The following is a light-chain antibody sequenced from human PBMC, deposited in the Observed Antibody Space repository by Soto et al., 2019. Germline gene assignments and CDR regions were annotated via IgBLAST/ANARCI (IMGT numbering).Light chain of an antibody. Sequence: EIVMTQSPAPLSVSPGETATLSCRASQSVNSNLDWYQQKPGQAPRLLIYGASTRATDIPARFSGSGSGTEFTLTISSLQSEDFAVYYCQQYNKWPRWTFGQGTKVEIK. V-gene: IGKV3-15*01. J-gene: IGKJ1*01. CDR3: QQYNKWPRWT. CDR1: QSVNSN. CDR2: GAS.